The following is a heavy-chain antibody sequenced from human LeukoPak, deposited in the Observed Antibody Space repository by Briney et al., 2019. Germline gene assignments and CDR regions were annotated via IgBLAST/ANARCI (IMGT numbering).Heavy chain of an antibody. CDR1: GYTFTSYY. D-gene: IGHD3-10*01. CDR3: AREPEGTRPTFDI. CDR2: IHPSGGST. V-gene: IGHV1-46*01. Sequence: ASVKVSCKASGYTFTSYYMHWVRQAPGQGLEWMGIIHPSGGSTSYAQKFQGRVTMTRDTSTSTVYMELSSLRSEDTAVYYCAREPEGTRPTFDIWGQGTMVTVSS. J-gene: IGHJ3*02.